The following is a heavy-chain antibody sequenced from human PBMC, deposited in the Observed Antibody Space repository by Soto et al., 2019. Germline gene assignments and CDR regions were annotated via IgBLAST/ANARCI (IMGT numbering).Heavy chain of an antibody. Sequence: GESLKISCQASGYLFTNYWIGWVRQLPGKGLEWLGIIYCGDSETRYSPSFQGQVTFSADKSITTAYLQWSSLKASDAAIYFCARAADGETGLMDVWGQGTTVTVSS. CDR1: GYLFTNYW. CDR3: ARAADGETGLMDV. J-gene: IGHJ6*02. CDR2: IYCGDSET. V-gene: IGHV5-51*01. D-gene: IGHD2-21*01.